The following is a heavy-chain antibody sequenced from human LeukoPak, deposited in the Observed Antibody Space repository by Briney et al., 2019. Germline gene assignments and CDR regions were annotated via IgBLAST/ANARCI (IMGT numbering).Heavy chain of an antibody. CDR1: GYTFTGYY. CDR3: ARDGTGNDY. J-gene: IGHJ4*02. V-gene: IGHV1-2*02. Sequence: ASVKVSCKASGYTFTGYYMHWVRQAPGQGLEWMGWINLNSGGTNYAQKFQGRVTMTRDTSISTAYMELSRLRSDDTAVYYCARDGTGNDYWGQGTLVTVPS. D-gene: IGHD1-7*01. CDR2: INLNSGGT.